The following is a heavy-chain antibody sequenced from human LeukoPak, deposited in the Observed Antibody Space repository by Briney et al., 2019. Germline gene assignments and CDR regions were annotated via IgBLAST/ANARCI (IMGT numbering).Heavy chain of an antibody. D-gene: IGHD3-22*01. J-gene: IGHJ4*02. V-gene: IGHV1-69*13. CDR3: ARDFYYYDSSGYYSGFDY. CDR1: GGTFSSYA. Sequence: SVKVSCKASGGTFSSYAISWVRQAPGQGLEWMGGIIPIFGTANYAQKFQGRVTITADESTSTAYMELSSLRSEDTAVYYCARDFYYYDSSGYYSGFDYWGQGTLVTVSS. CDR2: IIPIFGTA.